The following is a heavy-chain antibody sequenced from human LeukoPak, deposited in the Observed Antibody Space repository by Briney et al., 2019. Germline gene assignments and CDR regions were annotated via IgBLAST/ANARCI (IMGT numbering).Heavy chain of an antibody. Sequence: GESLKISCKGSGYTFTSYWIGWVRPMPGKGLEWMGIIYPGDSDIRYNPSCQGQVIISADKSISTADLQWSSLKASDTALYYCARRIYGDYQDYFDYWGQGTLVTVSS. J-gene: IGHJ4*02. CDR1: GYTFTSYW. CDR3: ARRIYGDYQDYFDY. D-gene: IGHD4-17*01. V-gene: IGHV5-51*01. CDR2: IYPGDSDI.